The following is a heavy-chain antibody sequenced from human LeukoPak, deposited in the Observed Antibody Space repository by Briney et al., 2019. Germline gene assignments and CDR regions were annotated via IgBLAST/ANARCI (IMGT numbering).Heavy chain of an antibody. Sequence: GRSLRLSCAASGFTFSSYAMHWVRQAPGKGLEWVAVISYDGSNKYYADSVKGRFTISRDNSKNTLYLQMSSLRDEDTAVYYCATGSGWFPGSYWGQGSLVTVSS. CDR1: GFTFSSYA. J-gene: IGHJ4*02. V-gene: IGHV3-30*07. CDR3: ATGSGWFPGSY. CDR2: ISYDGSNK. D-gene: IGHD6-19*01.